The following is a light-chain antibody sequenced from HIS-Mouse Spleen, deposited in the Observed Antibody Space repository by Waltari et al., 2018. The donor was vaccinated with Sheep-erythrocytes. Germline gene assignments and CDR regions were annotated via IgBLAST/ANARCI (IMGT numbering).Light chain of an antibody. Sequence: QSALTQPRSVSGSPGQSVTISCTGTSSPVGRYTYVSWYQQHPGKAPKLMIYDVSKRPSGVPDRFSGSKSGNTASLTISGLQAEDEADYYCCSYAGSYNHVFATGTKVTVL. CDR3: CSYAGSYNHV. J-gene: IGLJ1*01. CDR2: DVS. CDR1: SSPVGRYTY. V-gene: IGLV2-11*01.